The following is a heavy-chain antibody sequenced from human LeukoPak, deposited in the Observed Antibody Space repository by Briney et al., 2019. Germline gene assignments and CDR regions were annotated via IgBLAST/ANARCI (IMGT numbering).Heavy chain of an antibody. D-gene: IGHD3-10*02. CDR2: TSSSGSTI. V-gene: IGHV3-48*03. Sequence: PGGSLRLSCAASGFTFSSYEMNWVRQAPGKGLEWVSYTSSSGSTIYYADSVKGRFTISRDNAKNSLYLQMNSLRAEDTAVYYCAKLGITMIGGVWGKGTTVTISS. J-gene: IGHJ6*03. CDR3: AKLGITMIGGV. CDR1: GFTFSSYE.